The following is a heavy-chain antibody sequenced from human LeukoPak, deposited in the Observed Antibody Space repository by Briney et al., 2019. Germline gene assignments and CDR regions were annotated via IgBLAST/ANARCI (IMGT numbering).Heavy chain of an antibody. Sequence: ASVKVSCKVSGYTLTELSMHWVRQAPGKGLEWMGIINPSGGSTSYAQKFQGRVTMTRDTSTSTVYMELSSLRSEDTAVYYCARTSGPTAVAGTDYWGQGTLVTVSS. CDR3: ARTSGPTAVAGTDY. CDR1: GYTLTELS. D-gene: IGHD6-19*01. J-gene: IGHJ4*02. V-gene: IGHV1-46*01. CDR2: INPSGGST.